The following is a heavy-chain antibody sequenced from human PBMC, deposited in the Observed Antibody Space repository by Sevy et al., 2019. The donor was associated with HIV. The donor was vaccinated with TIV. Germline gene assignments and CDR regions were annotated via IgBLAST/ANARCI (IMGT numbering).Heavy chain of an antibody. CDR1: GFTFSSYV. J-gene: IGHJ4*02. CDR2: IWDDGSDK. V-gene: IGHV3-30*04. Sequence: SLRLSCAASGFTFSSYVMHWVRQAPGKGLEWVALIWDDGSDKYYADSVKGRFTISRDNSKNMLYLQMNSLRPEDTAVYYCARDLVGATSDWGQGTLVTVSS. D-gene: IGHD1-26*01. CDR3: ARDLVGATSD.